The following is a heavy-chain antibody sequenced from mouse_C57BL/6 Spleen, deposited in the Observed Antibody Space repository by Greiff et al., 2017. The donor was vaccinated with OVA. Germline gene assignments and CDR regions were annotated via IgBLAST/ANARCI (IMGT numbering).Heavy chain of an antibody. CDR3: ARWGTTVVADY. J-gene: IGHJ2*01. CDR2: IDPSDSYT. CDR1: GYTFTSYW. D-gene: IGHD1-1*01. V-gene: IGHV1-59*01. Sequence: QVQLQQPGAELVRPGTSVKLSCKASGYTFTSYWMHWVKQRPGQGLEWIGVIDPSDSYTNYNQKFKGKATLTVDTSSSTAHMQLSSLTSEDSAVYYCARWGTTVVADYWGQGTTLTVSS.